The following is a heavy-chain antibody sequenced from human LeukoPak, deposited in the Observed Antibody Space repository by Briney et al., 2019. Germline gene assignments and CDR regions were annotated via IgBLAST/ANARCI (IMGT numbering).Heavy chain of an antibody. V-gene: IGHV4-39*01. CDR1: GHSISRRTYY. D-gene: IGHD3-22*01. J-gene: IGHJ4*02. CDR3: ASSSGLFGLTRFDN. CDR2: FYKSGNK. Sequence: SETLSLTYNVSGHSISRRTYYCAWIRQTPGKTLEYIGSFYKSGNKYYNPSVKSRVTISVDSSKNQFSLHLTSGSDAGTAVYCWASSSGLFGLTRFDNWGQGSLVTVSS.